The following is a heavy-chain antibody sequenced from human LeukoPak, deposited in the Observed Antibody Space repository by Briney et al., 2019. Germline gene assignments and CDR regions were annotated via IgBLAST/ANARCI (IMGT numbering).Heavy chain of an antibody. CDR2: IYTSGNT. J-gene: IGHJ6*04. CDR3: ARLTFTTRPVDV. Sequence: SETLSLTCTVSGGSINNYYWSWLRQPPGKGLEWIGYIYTSGNTNYNPSITSRVTISVDTSNNQFSLKLSSVTAADTAVYYCARLTFTTRPVDVWGKGTTVTVSS. CDR1: GGSINNYY. D-gene: IGHD6-6*01. V-gene: IGHV4-4*09.